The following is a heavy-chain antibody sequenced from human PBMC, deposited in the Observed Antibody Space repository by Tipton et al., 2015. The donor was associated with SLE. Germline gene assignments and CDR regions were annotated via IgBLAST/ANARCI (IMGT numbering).Heavy chain of an antibody. CDR2: ISYDGSNK. CDR3: AREGAFDY. J-gene: IGHJ4*02. Sequence: QLVQSGGGVVQPGRSLRLSCAASGFTFSSYAMHWVRQAPGKGLEWVAVISYDGSNKYYADSVKGRFTISRDNSKNTLYLQMNSLRAEDTAVYYCAREGAFDYWGQGTLVTVSS. D-gene: IGHD1-26*01. V-gene: IGHV3-30-3*01. CDR1: GFTFSSYA.